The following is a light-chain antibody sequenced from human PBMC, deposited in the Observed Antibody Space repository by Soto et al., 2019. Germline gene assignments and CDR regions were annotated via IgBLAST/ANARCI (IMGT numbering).Light chain of an antibody. J-gene: IGKJ4*01. Sequence: EIVMTQSPATLSVSPGERATLFCRAGQSVNNNFLAWYQQKPGQAPRLLIPGASTRATGIPARFSGSVYGTEFTLTISSLHSEDFTFHYCQQYRAWPLTFGGGTKVDIK. CDR3: QQYRAWPLT. CDR2: GAS. CDR1: QSVNNN. V-gene: IGKV3-15*01.